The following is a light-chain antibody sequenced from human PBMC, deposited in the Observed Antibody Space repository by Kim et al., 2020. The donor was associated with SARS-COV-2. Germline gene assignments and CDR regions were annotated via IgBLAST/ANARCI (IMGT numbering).Light chain of an antibody. V-gene: IGLV2-14*03. CDR3: SSYTSSSTLL. CDR2: DVS. J-gene: IGLJ7*01. Sequence: QSVLTQPASVSGSPGQSITISCTGTIRDVGGYEYVSWYQHHPGKAPKLMIFDVSKRPSGISDRFSGSKSANTASLTISGLQSEDEADYYCSSYTSSSTLLFGGGTQLTVL. CDR1: IRDVGGYEY.